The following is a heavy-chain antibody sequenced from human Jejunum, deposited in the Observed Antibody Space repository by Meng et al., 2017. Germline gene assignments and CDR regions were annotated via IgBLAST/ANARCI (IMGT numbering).Heavy chain of an antibody. V-gene: IGHV4-61*08. CDR2: AST. J-gene: IGHJ4*02. CDR3: ARDHMGSLDY. D-gene: IGHD1-26*01. Sequence: QVQLQGWGPGSVGPSETLSLICTVSGGSVSRAGYQWGWIRQPPGKGLEWIGYASTNYNPSLKSRVTISLDTSRNQFSLSLSSVTAADTAVYYCARDHMGSLDYWGQGILVTVSS. CDR1: GGSVSRAGYQ.